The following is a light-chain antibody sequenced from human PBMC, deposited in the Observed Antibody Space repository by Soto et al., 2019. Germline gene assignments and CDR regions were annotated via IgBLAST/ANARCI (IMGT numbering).Light chain of an antibody. J-gene: IGKJ2*01. CDR3: HQYGISPYT. CDR2: GAS. V-gene: IGKV3-20*01. Sequence: EIVLTQSPVTLSLSPGERASLSCSASQNVSSGSLAWYQHKAGQAPRLLIYGASSRATGIPDRFSGSGSGIDFTLTIIRLEPEDLAVNYCHQYGISPYTCGQGTNLQI. CDR1: QNVSSGS.